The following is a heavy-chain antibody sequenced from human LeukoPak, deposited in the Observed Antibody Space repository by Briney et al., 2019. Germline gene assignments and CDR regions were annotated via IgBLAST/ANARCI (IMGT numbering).Heavy chain of an antibody. CDR2: ISGSGGST. CDR3: AKDYDYVWGSYPGVFDY. V-gene: IGHV3-23*01. D-gene: IGHD3-16*02. Sequence: GGSLRLSCAASGFTVSSNYMSWVRQAPGKGLEWVSAISGSGGSTYYADSVKGRFTISRDNSKNTLYLQMNSLRAEDTAVYYCAKDYDYVWGSYPGVFDYWGQGTLVTVSS. CDR1: GFTVSSNY. J-gene: IGHJ4*02.